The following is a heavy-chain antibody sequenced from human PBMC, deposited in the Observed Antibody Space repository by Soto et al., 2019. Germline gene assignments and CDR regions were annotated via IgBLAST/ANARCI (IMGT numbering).Heavy chain of an antibody. CDR2: MWYGGSNE. V-gene: IGHV3-33*01. CDR1: GFIFSSYG. J-gene: IGHJ4*02. Sequence: QVRLVESGGGVVQPGRSLTVSCAASGFIFSSYGMHWVRQAPGKGLEWVAFMWYGGSNEHYADSVKGRFTISRDNSKNTLYLQMNSLRAEDTAVYYCARDDHGSGRYAFFDYWGQGTLVTDSS. D-gene: IGHD3-10*01. CDR3: ARDDHGSGRYAFFDY.